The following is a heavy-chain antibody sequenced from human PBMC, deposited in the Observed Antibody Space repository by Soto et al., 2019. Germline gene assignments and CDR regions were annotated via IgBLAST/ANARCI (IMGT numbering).Heavy chain of an antibody. J-gene: IGHJ6*02. CDR3: ARDPGDTMVRIWLTPPAYYGMDV. CDR1: GGTFSSYT. D-gene: IGHD3-10*01. Sequence: QVQLVQSGAEVKKPGSSVKVSCKASGGTFSSYTISWVRQAPGQGLEWMGRIIPILGIANYAQKFQGRVTIGPAKSTRTPDVSLRSLRSEDTAVYYCARDPGDTMVRIWLTPPAYYGMDVWGQGTTVTVSS. CDR2: IIPILGIA. V-gene: IGHV1-69*08.